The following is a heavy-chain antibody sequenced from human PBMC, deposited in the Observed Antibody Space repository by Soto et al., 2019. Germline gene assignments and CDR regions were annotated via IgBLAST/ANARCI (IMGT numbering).Heavy chain of an antibody. D-gene: IGHD6-19*01. Sequence: EVQLLESGGGLVQPGGSLRLSCAASGFTFSSDTMSWVRQAPGKGLEWVSAISKTGDTTYYADSVEGRFTISRDTSTNTLYLQMNSLRAEDTAVYYCAKSDGSGWFNYFQHWGQGTLVTVSS. CDR2: ISKTGDTT. J-gene: IGHJ1*01. CDR1: GFTFSSDT. CDR3: AKSDGSGWFNYFQH. V-gene: IGHV3-23*01.